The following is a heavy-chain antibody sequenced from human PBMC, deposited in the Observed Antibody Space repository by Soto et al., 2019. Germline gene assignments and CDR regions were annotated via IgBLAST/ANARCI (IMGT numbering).Heavy chain of an antibody. CDR1: GFTFSSYS. CDR2: ISSSSSYI. CDR3: AREALFWSGYEVYYYYYYMDV. V-gene: IGHV3-21*01. Sequence: EVQLVESGGGLVKPGGSLRLSCAASGFTFSSYSMNWVRQAPGKGLEWVSSISSSSSYIYYADSVKGRFTISRDNAKNSLYLQMNSLIAEDTAVYYCAREALFWSGYEVYYYYYYMDVWGKGTTVTVSS. D-gene: IGHD3-3*01. J-gene: IGHJ6*03.